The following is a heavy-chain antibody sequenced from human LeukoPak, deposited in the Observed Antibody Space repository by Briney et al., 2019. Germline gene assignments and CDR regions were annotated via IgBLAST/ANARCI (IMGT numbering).Heavy chain of an antibody. J-gene: IGHJ4*02. Sequence: SETLSLTCTVSGGSISGYYWSWVRQPPGKGLEWMGYIYPSAAPHYNPSLNSPATISVATSNNHFSLKLSSVTAADTAVYYCARHSWGGYYYDYWGQGTLVTVSS. V-gene: IGHV4-59*08. CDR3: ARHSWGGYYYDY. D-gene: IGHD3-16*01. CDR1: GGSISGYY. CDR2: IYPSAAP.